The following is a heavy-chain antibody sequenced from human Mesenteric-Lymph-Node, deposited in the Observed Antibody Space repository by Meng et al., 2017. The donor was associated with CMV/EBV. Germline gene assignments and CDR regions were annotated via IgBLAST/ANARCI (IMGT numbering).Heavy chain of an antibody. D-gene: IGHD3-3*01. V-gene: IGHV4-39*07. Sequence: GSLRLSCTVSGGSISSSSYYWGWIRQTPGKGLEWIASIYYSGSTYYNPSLKSRVTISVDTSKNQFSLRLTSVTAADSAVYYCAKEANNFWRGFYHYAMDVWGQGTTVTVSS. J-gene: IGHJ6*02. CDR3: AKEANNFWRGFYHYAMDV. CDR1: GGSISSSSYY. CDR2: IYYSGST.